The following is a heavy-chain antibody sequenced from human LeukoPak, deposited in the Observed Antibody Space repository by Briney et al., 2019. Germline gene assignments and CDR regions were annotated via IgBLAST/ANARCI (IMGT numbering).Heavy chain of an antibody. V-gene: IGHV4-34*01. CDR2: INHSGST. CDR1: GGSFSGYY. D-gene: IGHD2-2*03. Sequence: SETLSLTCAVYGGSFSGYYWGWIRQPPGKGLEWIGEINHSGSTNYNPSLKSRVTISVDTSKNQFSLKLSSVTAADTAVYYCARSEVDIVVVPAAKTFDYWGQGTLVTVSS. J-gene: IGHJ4*02. CDR3: ARSEVDIVVVPAAKTFDY.